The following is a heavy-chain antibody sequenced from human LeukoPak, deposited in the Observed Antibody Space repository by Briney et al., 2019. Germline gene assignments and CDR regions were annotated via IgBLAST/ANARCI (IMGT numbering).Heavy chain of an antibody. CDR1: GFTFSNYG. D-gene: IGHD6-13*01. CDR3: AKDSRPIWQQLPAGY. J-gene: IGHJ4*02. V-gene: IGHV3-30*02. Sequence: GGSLRLSCAASGFTFSNYGMHWVRQAPGKGLEWVAFIRYDGSNKYYADSVKGRFTISRDNSKNTLYLQMNSLRAEDTAVYYCAKDSRPIWQQLPAGYWGQGTLVTVSS. CDR2: IRYDGSNK.